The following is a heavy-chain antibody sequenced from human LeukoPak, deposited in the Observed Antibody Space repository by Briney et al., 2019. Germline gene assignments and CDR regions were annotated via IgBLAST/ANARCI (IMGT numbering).Heavy chain of an antibody. CDR3: ARGFSTIFGVVIIPFDY. CDR2: INPNSGGT. V-gene: IGHV1-2*02. CDR1: GYTFTGYY. D-gene: IGHD3-3*01. J-gene: IGHJ4*02. Sequence: ASVKVSCKASGYTFTGYYMHWVRQAPGRGLEWMGWINPNSGGTNYAQKFQGRVTMTRDTSISTAYMELSRLRSDDTAVYYCARGFSTIFGVVIIPFDYWGQGTLVTVSS.